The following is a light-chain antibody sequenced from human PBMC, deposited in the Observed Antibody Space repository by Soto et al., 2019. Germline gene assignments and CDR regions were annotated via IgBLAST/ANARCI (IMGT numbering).Light chain of an antibody. V-gene: IGLV2-23*02. CDR3: CSYAGSSTPHYV. CDR2: EVS. J-gene: IGLJ1*01. Sequence: QSALTQPASVSGSPGQSITISCTGTSSDVWSYNLVSWYQQHPGKAPKLMIYEVSKRPSGVSNRFSGSKSGNTASLTISGLQAEDEADYYCCSYAGSSTPHYVFGTGTKVTVL. CDR1: SSDVWSYNL.